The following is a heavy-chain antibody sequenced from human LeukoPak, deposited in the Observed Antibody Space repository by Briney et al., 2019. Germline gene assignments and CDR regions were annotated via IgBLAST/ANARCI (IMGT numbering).Heavy chain of an antibody. CDR3: AIGLSGYSSSWERLDD. D-gene: IGHD6-13*01. Sequence: GGSLRLSCAASGFTFSNYCMSWVRQAPGKGLEWVANINQYGNDKYYVDSVKGRFTISRDNAKNSLYLQMNSLRAEDTAVYYCAIGLSGYSSSWERLDDWGQGTLVTVSS. J-gene: IGHJ4*02. V-gene: IGHV3-7*01. CDR2: INQYGNDK. CDR1: GFTFSNYC.